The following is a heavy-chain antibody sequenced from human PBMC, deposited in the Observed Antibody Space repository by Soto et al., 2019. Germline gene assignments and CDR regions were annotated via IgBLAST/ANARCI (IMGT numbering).Heavy chain of an antibody. J-gene: IGHJ5*02. CDR2: VYWDDDK. V-gene: IGHV2-5*02. CDR1: VFSLTTAGMG. D-gene: IGHD3-16*01. Sequence: QITLKESGPALVKPTQTLTLTCSFSVFSLTTAGMGVGWIRQPPGKAPEWVALVYWDDDKRYNPSLRSRLTITKDPSKNLVVVTLTDMDPVDTGTYYCARRGTSSAAAGWFDPWGQGILVTVSS. CDR3: ARRGTSSAAAGWFDP.